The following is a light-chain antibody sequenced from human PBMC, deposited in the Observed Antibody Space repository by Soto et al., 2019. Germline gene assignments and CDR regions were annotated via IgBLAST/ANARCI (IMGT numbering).Light chain of an antibody. CDR1: QSVGNRY. CDR2: GAS. CDR3: QQYDASPRT. J-gene: IGKJ1*01. Sequence: EIVLTQSPGTLSLSPGETATLSCRASQSVGNRYLAWYQQKPGQAPRPLIYGASNRATGIPDRFSGSGSGAEFTLSISRLEPEDFAMYYCQQYDASPRTFGQGTKVDIK. V-gene: IGKV3-20*01.